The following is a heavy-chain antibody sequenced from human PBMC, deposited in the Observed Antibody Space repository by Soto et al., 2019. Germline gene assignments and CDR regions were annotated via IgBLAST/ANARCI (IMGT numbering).Heavy chain of an antibody. D-gene: IGHD2-2*01. CDR2: INHSGST. J-gene: IGHJ3*02. CDR1: GGSFSGYY. V-gene: IGHV4-34*01. Sequence: SETLSLTCAVYGGSFSGYYWRCIRQPPGKGLEWIGEINHSGSTNYNPSLKSRVTISVDTSKNQFSLKLSSVTAADTAVYYCARGPYQLHDVFDIWGQGSTVT. CDR3: ARGPYQLHDVFDI.